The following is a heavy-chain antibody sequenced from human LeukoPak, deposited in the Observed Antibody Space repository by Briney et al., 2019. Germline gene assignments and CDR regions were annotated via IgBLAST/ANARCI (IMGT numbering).Heavy chain of an antibody. CDR1: GYTFTGYY. CDR2: INPNSGGT. J-gene: IGHJ6*03. D-gene: IGHD4-17*01. V-gene: IGHV1-2*02. Sequence: ASVKVSCKASGYTFTGYYMHWVRQAPGKGLEWLGWINPNSGGTNYAQKFQGRVTMTRDTSISTAYMELSRLRSDDTAVYYCARGHYRTTVTREPYYYYMDVWGKGTTVTVSS. CDR3: ARGHYRTTVTREPYYYYMDV.